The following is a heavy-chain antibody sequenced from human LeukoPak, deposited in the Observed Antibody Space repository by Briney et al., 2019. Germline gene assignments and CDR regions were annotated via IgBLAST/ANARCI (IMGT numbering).Heavy chain of an antibody. CDR2: IWYDGDYK. CDR3: ARGAYYYDSSDACDL. Sequence: PGGSLRLSCAASHFTFSKYIMHWDRQAPGKGLEWVAAIWYDGDYKYFGQSVKGRFTISRDNSKNTLYLQMNSLRVEDTAVYYCARGAYYYDSSDACDLWGQGTLVTVSS. J-gene: IGHJ3*01. D-gene: IGHD3-22*01. V-gene: IGHV3-33*01. CDR1: HFTFSKYI.